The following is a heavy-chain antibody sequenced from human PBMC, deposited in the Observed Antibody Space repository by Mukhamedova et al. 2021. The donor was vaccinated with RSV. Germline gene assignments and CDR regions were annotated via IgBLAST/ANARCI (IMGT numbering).Heavy chain of an antibody. J-gene: IGHJ3*02. CDR3: ARVALYAFDI. CDR2: INPSDGNT. Sequence: GIINPSDGNTSYAQKFQGRVTMTRDTSTSTVYMELSSLRSEDTAVYYCARVALYAFDIWGQGTMVTVSS. V-gene: IGHV1-46*01. D-gene: IGHD3-3*02.